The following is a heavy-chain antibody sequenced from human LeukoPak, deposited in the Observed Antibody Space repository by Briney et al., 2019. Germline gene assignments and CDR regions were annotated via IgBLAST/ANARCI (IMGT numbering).Heavy chain of an antibody. Sequence: SETLSLTCTVSGGSISSYYWSWIRQPPGKGLEWIGYIYHSGSTNYNPSLKSRITISVDTSKNQFSLKLSSVTAADTAVYYFAKRDSSTWYAYDARFDPWGQGTLVTVSS. CDR2: IYHSGST. V-gene: IGHV4-59*01. CDR1: GGSISSYY. CDR3: AKRDSSTWYAYDARFDP. D-gene: IGHD2-2*01. J-gene: IGHJ5*02.